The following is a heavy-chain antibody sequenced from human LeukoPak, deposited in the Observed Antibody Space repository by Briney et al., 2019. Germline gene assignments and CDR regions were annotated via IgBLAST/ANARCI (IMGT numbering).Heavy chain of an antibody. D-gene: IGHD6-13*01. CDR1: GFTFSSYV. Sequence: PGGSLRLSCAASGFTFSSYVMNWVRQAPGKGLEWVTFIQKDGGSKFYADSVKGRFTISRDNAKNTLYLQMNSLRAEDTAVYYCAKPSGIAAAGTLPFDYWGQGTLVTVS. V-gene: IGHV3-30*02. CDR3: AKPSGIAAAGTLPFDY. J-gene: IGHJ4*02. CDR2: IQKDGGSK.